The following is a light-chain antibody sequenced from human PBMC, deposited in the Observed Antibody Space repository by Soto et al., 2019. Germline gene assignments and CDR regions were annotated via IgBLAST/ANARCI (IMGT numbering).Light chain of an antibody. CDR3: QQSYNTPRT. J-gene: IGKJ1*01. V-gene: IGKV1-39*01. Sequence: DIQMTQSPSSLSASVGDRVTITCRASQSISSYLNWYQQNPGKAPKLLIYGASSLQNGVPSRFIGGGSGTDFTLTISSLQPEDFATYYYQQSYNTPRTFGQGTKVEIK. CDR2: GAS. CDR1: QSISSY.